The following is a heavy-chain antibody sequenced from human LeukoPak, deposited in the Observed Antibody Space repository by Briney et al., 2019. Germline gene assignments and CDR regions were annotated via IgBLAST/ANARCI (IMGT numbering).Heavy chain of an antibody. J-gene: IGHJ5*02. CDR1: GYSISGGYY. D-gene: IGHD3-22*01. CDR2: IYHSGST. V-gene: IGHV4-38-2*02. Sequence: PSETLSLTCTVSGYSISGGYYWGWIRQPPGKGLEWIGSIYHSGSTYYNPSLKSRVTISVDTSKNQFSLKLSSVTAADTAVYYCARDYYDSSGYYLDWFDPWGQGTLVTVSS. CDR3: ARDYYDSSGYYLDWFDP.